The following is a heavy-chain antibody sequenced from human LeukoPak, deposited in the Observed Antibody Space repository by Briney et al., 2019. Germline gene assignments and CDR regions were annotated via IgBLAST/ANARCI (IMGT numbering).Heavy chain of an antibody. V-gene: IGHV3-64D*09. CDR3: VKDIMGSTDYYYGLDV. J-gene: IGHJ6*02. Sequence: AGSLRLSCSASGFSFSNYDMHWVRQAPGKGLEYVSAISSNGGSTYYADSVKGRLTISRDNSKNTLYLHMSSLRPEDTAVYFCVKDIMGSTDYYYGLDVWGQGTTVTVSS. D-gene: IGHD3-10*01. CDR2: ISSNGGST. CDR1: GFSFSNYD.